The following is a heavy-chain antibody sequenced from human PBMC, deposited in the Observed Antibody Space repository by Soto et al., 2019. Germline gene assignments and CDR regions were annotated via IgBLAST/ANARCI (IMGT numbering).Heavy chain of an antibody. V-gene: IGHV4-39*07. J-gene: IGHJ6*02. CDR1: GVSISSSNCY. CDR2: IYYSGST. CDR3: ARGSPDFWSGYGYYYYGMDV. D-gene: IGHD3-3*01. Sequence: SETLSLTCTVSGVSISSSNCYWGWIRHPPGKGLEWIGNIYYSGSTYYNPSLKSRVTISVDTSKNQFSLKLSSVTAADTAVYYCARGSPDFWSGYGYYYYGMDVWGQGTTVTVSS.